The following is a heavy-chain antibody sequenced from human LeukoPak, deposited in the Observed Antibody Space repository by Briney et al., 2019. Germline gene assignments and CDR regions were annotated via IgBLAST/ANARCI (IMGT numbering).Heavy chain of an antibody. J-gene: IGHJ5*02. CDR1: GGTFSSYT. CDR3: ARDDIVATRWWFDP. D-gene: IGHD5-12*01. CDR2: IIPILGIA. V-gene: IGHV1-69*04. Sequence: ASVKVSCKASGGTFSSYTISWVRQAPGQGLEWMGRIIPILGIANYARKFQGRVTITADKSTSTAYMELSGLRSEDTAVYYCARDDIVATRWWFDPWGQGTLVTVSS.